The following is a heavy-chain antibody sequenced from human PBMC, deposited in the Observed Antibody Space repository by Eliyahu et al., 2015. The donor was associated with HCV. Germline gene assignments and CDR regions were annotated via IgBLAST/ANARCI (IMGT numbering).Heavy chain of an antibody. J-gene: IGHJ4*02. V-gene: IGHV4-34*01. Sequence: QVQLQQWGAGLLKPSETLSLTCAXXXGSFSGYYWSWIRQPPGKGLEWXGEINHSGSTNYNPSLKSRVTISVDTSKNQFSLKLSSVTAADTAVYYCARGRWVATLYFDYWGQGTLVTVSS. CDR1: XGSFSGYY. D-gene: IGHD5-12*01. CDR3: ARGRWVATLYFDY. CDR2: INHSGST.